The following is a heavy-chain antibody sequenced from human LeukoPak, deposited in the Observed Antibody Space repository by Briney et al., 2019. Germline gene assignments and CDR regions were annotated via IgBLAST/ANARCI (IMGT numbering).Heavy chain of an antibody. V-gene: IGHV4-59*01. CDR3: ARTYSGRSYYFDC. CDR2: IYDSGST. CDR1: GVSISSFY. J-gene: IGHJ4*02. D-gene: IGHD1-26*01. Sequence: SETLSLTCTVSGVSISSFYWSWIRQPPGKGLEHIGNIYDSGSTYYNPSLKSRVTISVDTSKNQFSLKLSSVTAADTAVYYCARTYSGRSYYFDCWGQGTLVTVSS.